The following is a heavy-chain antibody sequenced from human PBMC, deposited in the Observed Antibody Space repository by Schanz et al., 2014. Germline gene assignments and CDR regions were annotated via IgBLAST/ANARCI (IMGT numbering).Heavy chain of an antibody. CDR2: IYSGIGA. V-gene: IGHV3-66*01. CDR3: ARVHHYDPSGWGYFDY. Sequence: EGQLAESGGGLVQPGGSLRLSCAVSGFTVSSNHMSWVRQAPGKGLEWVSVIYSGIGAYYADSVKDRFTVSGDNSKNTVYLQMNRLRAEDTAVYYCARVHHYDPSGWGYFDYWGQGALVTVSS. J-gene: IGHJ4*02. CDR1: GFTVSSNH. D-gene: IGHD3-22*01.